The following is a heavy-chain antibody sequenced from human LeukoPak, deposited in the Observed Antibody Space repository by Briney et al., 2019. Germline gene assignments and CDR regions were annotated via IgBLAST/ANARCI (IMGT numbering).Heavy chain of an antibody. CDR1: GGSFSGYY. Sequence: PSETLSLTCAAYGGSFSGYYWSWIRQPPGKGLEWIGEINHSGSTNYNPSLKSRVTISVDTSKNQFSLKLSSVTAADTAVYYCARVLTYYGSTRYHPWGQGTLVTVSS. CDR3: ARVLTYYGSTRYHP. CDR2: INHSGST. V-gene: IGHV4-34*01. J-gene: IGHJ5*02. D-gene: IGHD3-10*01.